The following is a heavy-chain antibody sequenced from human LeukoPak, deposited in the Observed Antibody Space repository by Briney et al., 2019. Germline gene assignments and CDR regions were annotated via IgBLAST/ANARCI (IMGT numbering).Heavy chain of an antibody. CDR3: TRRRYYDFWSGAQGYMDV. J-gene: IGHJ6*03. V-gene: IGHV3-49*04. CDR1: GFSISGYW. CDR2: IRSKAYGGTT. Sequence: GGSQRLSRAVSGFSISGYWMTWVRQAPGKGLEWVGLIRSKAYGGTTEYAASVKGRFTIPRDDSKSIAYLQMNSLKTEDTAVYYCTRRRYYDFWSGAQGYMDVWGKGTTVTVSS. D-gene: IGHD3-3*01.